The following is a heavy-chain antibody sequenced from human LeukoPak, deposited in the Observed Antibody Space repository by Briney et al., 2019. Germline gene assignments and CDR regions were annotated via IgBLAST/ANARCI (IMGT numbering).Heavy chain of an antibody. CDR3: AREPTYSSSWYTNCDY. J-gene: IGHJ4*02. V-gene: IGHV3-48*01. CDR2: ISISTSSI. Sequence: GGSLRLSCAASGFTLSSYSMNWVRQAPGKGLEWVSYISISTSSIYYADSVKGRFTISRDNAKNSLYLQMNSLRAEDTAVYYCAREPTYSSSWYTNCDYWGQGTLVTVSS. D-gene: IGHD6-13*01. CDR1: GFTLSSYS.